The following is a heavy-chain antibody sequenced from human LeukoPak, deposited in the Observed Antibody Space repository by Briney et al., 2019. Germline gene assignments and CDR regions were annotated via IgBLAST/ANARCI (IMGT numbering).Heavy chain of an antibody. CDR2: IIPIFGTA. CDR1: GGTFSSYA. Sequence: SVRVSCKASGGTFSSYAISWMRQAPGQGLEWMGGIIPIFGTANYAQKFQGRVTITADESTSTAYMELSSLRSEDTAVYYCARSLYYYDSSGYYLYWGQGTLVTVSS. J-gene: IGHJ4*02. CDR3: ARSLYYYDSSGYYLY. D-gene: IGHD3-22*01. V-gene: IGHV1-69*13.